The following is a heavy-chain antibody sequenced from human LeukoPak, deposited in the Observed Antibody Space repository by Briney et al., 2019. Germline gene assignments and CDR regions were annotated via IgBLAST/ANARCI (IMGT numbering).Heavy chain of an antibody. CDR2: ISSSSYI. CDR1: GFTFSSYS. V-gene: IGHV3-21*01. CDR3: ARVRTTVTTLGAFDI. J-gene: IGHJ3*02. D-gene: IGHD4-17*01. Sequence: GGSLRLSCAASGFTFSSYSMNWVRQAPGKGLEWVSSISSSSYIYYADSVKGRFTISRDNAKNSLYLQMNSLRAEDTAVYYCARVRTTVTTLGAFDIWGQGTMVTVPS.